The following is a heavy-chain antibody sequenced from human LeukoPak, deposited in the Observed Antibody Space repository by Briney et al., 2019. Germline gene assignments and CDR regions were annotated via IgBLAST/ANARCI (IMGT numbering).Heavy chain of an antibody. J-gene: IGHJ4*02. Sequence: QAGGSLRLSCAASGFTFSSYSMNWVRQAPGKGLEWVAVISYDGSNKYYADSVKGRFTISRDNAKNSLFLQMNSLRAEDTAVYYCARLHYEILTGHPAFDFWGQGTLVTVSS. CDR2: ISYDGSNK. V-gene: IGHV3-30*03. CDR3: ARLHYEILTGHPAFDF. D-gene: IGHD3-9*01. CDR1: GFTFSSYS.